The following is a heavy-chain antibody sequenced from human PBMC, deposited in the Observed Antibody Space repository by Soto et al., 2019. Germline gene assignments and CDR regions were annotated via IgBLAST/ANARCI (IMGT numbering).Heavy chain of an antibody. J-gene: IGHJ4*02. CDR2: INYSGNT. D-gene: IGHD3-22*01. V-gene: IGHV4-30-4*01. CDR3: DRASGDSSGYSFDY. CDR1: GGSISSAENF. Sequence: QVQLQESGPGLVRPSQTLSLRCSVSGGSISSAENFWSWVRQPPGKGLEWIGYINYSGNTYFNTSLQRRIAISVDTSNTQLSLRLTSVTDADTAVYYCDRASGDSSGYSFDYWGQGTLVTVSS.